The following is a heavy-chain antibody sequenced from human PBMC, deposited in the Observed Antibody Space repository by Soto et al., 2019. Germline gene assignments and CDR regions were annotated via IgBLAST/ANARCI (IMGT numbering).Heavy chain of an antibody. Sequence: PGESLKISCQGSGYSFTSYWISWVRQMPGKGLEWMGRIDPSDSYTNYSPSFQGHVTISADKSISTAYLQWSSLKASDTAMYYCARLGYCSGGSCYDAFDIWGQGTMVTVSS. CDR3: ARLGYCSGGSCYDAFDI. D-gene: IGHD2-15*01. V-gene: IGHV5-10-1*01. CDR2: IDPSDSYT. CDR1: GYSFTSYW. J-gene: IGHJ3*02.